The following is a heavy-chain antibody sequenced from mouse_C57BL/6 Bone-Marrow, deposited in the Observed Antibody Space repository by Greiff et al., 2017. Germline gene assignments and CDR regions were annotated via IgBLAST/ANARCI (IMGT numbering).Heavy chain of an antibody. CDR2: ISSGGSYT. CDR3: ARIYYGIYAMDY. J-gene: IGHJ4*01. CDR1: GFTFSSYG. Sequence: EVKLMESGGDLVKPGGSLKLSCAASGFTFSSYGMSWVRQTPDKRLEWVATISSGGSYTYYPDSVKGRFTISRDNAKNTLYLQMSSLKSEDTAMYYCARIYYGIYAMDYWGQGTSVTVSS. D-gene: IGHD2-1*01. V-gene: IGHV5-6*01.